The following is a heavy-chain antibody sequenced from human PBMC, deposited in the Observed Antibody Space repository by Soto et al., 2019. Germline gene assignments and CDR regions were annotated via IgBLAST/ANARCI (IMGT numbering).Heavy chain of an antibody. CDR2: ISYDGSNK. CDR3: AKDRTAMVFDAFDI. Sequence: QVQLVESGGGVVQPGRSLRLSCAASGFTFSSYGMHWVRQAPGKGLEWVAVISYDGSNKYYADSVKGRFTISRDNSKNTLYLQMNSLRAEDTTVYYCAKDRTAMVFDAFDIWGQGTMVTVSS. V-gene: IGHV3-30*18. CDR1: GFTFSSYG. J-gene: IGHJ3*02. D-gene: IGHD5-18*01.